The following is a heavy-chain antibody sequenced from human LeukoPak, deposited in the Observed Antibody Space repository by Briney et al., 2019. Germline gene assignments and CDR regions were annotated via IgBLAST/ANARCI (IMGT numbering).Heavy chain of an antibody. D-gene: IGHD6-13*01. CDR3: ARSGAAAGPNFDY. CDR2: IIPIFGTA. Sequence: SVKVSCKASGGTFSSYAISWVRQAPGQGLEWMGRIIPIFGTANYAQKFQGRVTITTDESTSTAYMELSSLRSEDTAVYYCARSGAAAGPNFDYWGQGTLVTVSS. J-gene: IGHJ4*02. V-gene: IGHV1-69*05. CDR1: GGTFSSYA.